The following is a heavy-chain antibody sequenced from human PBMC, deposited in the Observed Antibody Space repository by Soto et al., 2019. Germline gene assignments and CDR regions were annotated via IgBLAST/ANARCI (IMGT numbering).Heavy chain of an antibody. D-gene: IGHD2-8*01. Sequence: SETLSLTCGVSGSSISNDNWWVWIRQPPWKGLEWIGYIHHTGYTYSNPALKSRLTMSVDTSKNQFSLRLSSVTAVDTAVYYCATKDNGKYFFGSWGKGAMVTVSS. J-gene: IGHJ4*02. CDR1: GSSISNDNW. CDR2: IHHTGYT. V-gene: IGHV4-28*01. CDR3: ATKDNGKYFFGS.